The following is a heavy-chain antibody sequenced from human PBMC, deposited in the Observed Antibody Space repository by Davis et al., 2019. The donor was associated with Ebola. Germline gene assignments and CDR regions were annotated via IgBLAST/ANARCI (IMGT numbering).Heavy chain of an antibody. CDR2: IRSKANSYAT. D-gene: IGHD3-10*01. CDR1: GFTFSGSA. J-gene: IGHJ4*02. V-gene: IGHV3-73*01. CDR3: ARSFYGSGSFDY. Sequence: GGSLRLSCAASGFTFSGSAMHWVRQASGKGLEWVGCIRSKANSYATAYAASVKGRFTISRDDSKNTLYLQMNSLRAEDTAVYYCARSFYGSGSFDYWGQGTLVTVSS.